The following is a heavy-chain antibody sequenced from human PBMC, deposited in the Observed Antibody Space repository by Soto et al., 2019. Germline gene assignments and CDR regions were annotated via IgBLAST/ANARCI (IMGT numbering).Heavy chain of an antibody. CDR2: ISGSGTST. J-gene: IGHJ2*01. CDR3: AKEPVGPDWYFDP. Sequence: GGSLRLSCAASGFTFRSYAMSWVRQAPGKGLEWVSGISGSGTSTHYADSVKGRFTVSRDNSKNTLYLQMNSLRAEDTAVYNCAKEPVGPDWYFDPWGRGTLVTVSS. V-gene: IGHV3-23*01. CDR1: GFTFRSYA.